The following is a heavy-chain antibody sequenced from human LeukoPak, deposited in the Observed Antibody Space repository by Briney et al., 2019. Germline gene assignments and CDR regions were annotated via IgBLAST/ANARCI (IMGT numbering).Heavy chain of an antibody. V-gene: IGHV3-20*04. CDR2: INWNGGST. CDR3: AGDQGYGDYD. Sequence: GGSLRLSCAASGFTFEEHGMSWVRHAPGKGLEWVSGINWNGGSTGYGESAKGRFTISRDNAKNSLYLQMNSLRAEDTALYYCAGDQGYGDYDWGQGTLVTVSS. J-gene: IGHJ4*02. D-gene: IGHD4-17*01. CDR1: GFTFEEHG.